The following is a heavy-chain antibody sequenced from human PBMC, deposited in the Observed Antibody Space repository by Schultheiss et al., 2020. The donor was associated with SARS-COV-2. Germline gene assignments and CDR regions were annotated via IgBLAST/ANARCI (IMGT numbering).Heavy chain of an antibody. CDR1: GGSFSGYY. Sequence: SETLSLTCAVYGGSFSGYYWSWIRQPPGKGLEWIGYIYYSGSTNYNPSLKSRVTISVDTSKNQFSLKLSSVTAADTAVYYCARAGGIIAAAGTGWFDPWGQGTLVTVSS. J-gene: IGHJ5*02. V-gene: IGHV4-59*08. CDR3: ARAGGIIAAAGTGWFDP. D-gene: IGHD6-13*01. CDR2: IYYSGST.